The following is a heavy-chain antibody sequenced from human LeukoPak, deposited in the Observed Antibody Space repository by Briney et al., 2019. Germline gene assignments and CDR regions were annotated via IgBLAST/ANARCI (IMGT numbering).Heavy chain of an antibody. D-gene: IGHD3-22*01. Sequence: GGSLRLSCAASGFTFSSYSMNWVRQAPGKGLEWVSSISSSSSYIYYADSVKGRFTISRDNAKNSLYLQMNSLRAEDTAVYYCARDDGTYDSSGYYCDYWGQGTLVTVSS. J-gene: IGHJ4*02. V-gene: IGHV3-21*01. CDR1: GFTFSSYS. CDR2: ISSSSSYI. CDR3: ARDDGTYDSSGYYCDY.